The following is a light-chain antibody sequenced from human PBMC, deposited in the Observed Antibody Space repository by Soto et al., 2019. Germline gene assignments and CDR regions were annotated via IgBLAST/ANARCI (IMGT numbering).Light chain of an antibody. V-gene: IGLV1-51*01. CDR2: DNS. CDR1: NSNIENNF. Sequence: QSVLSQPPSLSAAPGQKVTISCYGSNSNIENNFVSWFRQFPGAAPDLLIFDNSNRPSGIPDRFSGSKSGSSATLAISGLQAGDEAHYYRGTRDSSLSAVVFGTGTKVTVL. CDR3: GTRDSSLSAVV. J-gene: IGLJ1*01.